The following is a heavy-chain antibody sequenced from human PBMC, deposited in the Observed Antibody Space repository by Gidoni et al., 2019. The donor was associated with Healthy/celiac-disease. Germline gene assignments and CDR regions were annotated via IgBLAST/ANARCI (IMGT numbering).Heavy chain of an antibody. CDR3: ARESSGYYLDAFDI. CDR2: ISSSSSYI. CDR1: GLPFRSYS. V-gene: IGHV3-21*01. Sequence: EVQLVESGGGLVKPGGSLRLSCAASGLPFRSYSMNWVRQAPGKGLEWVSSISSSSSYIYYADSVKGRFTISRDNAKNSLYLQMNSLRAEDTAVYYCARESSGYYLDAFDIWGQGTMVTVSS. J-gene: IGHJ3*02. D-gene: IGHD3-22*01.